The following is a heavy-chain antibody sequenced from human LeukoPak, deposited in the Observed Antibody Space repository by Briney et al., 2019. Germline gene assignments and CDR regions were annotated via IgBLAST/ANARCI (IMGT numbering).Heavy chain of an antibody. CDR3: AKGELKAAAGITFDY. D-gene: IGHD6-13*01. Sequence: GGSLRLSCAASGFTFSSYAMSWVRQAPGKGLEWVSAISGSGGSTYYADSVKGRFTISGDNSKNTLYLQMNSLRAEDTAVYYCAKGELKAAAGITFDYWGQGTLVTVSS. J-gene: IGHJ4*02. CDR1: GFTFSSYA. CDR2: ISGSGGST. V-gene: IGHV3-23*01.